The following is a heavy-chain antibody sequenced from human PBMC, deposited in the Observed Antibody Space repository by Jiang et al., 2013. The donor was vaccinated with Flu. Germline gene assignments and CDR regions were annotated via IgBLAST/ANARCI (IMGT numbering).Heavy chain of an antibody. CDR2: MSPSGIT. V-gene: IGHV4-39*02. J-gene: IGHJ4*02. Sequence: TLSLACAVSAGSISSGSDYWGWVRQPPGKGLEWIGSMSPSGITYYNPSLKSRVSISFDTSKQHFSLRLSSATASDTAVYYCVRDRDIVSRGGFDYWGQGTLVTVSS. CDR1: AGSISSGSDY. CDR3: VRDRDIVSRGGFDY. D-gene: IGHD5/OR15-5a*01.